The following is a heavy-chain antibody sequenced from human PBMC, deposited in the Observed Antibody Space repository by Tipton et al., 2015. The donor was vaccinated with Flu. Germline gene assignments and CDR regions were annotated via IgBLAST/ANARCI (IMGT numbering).Heavy chain of an antibody. Sequence: LRLSCAISGDSVSSNSAAWNWIRQSPSRGLEWLGRTYYRSKWYNDYAVSVRSRITINPDTSKNQFSLQLNSVTPEDTAVYYCAREGDSSGWRYYYYYGMDVWGQGTTVTVSS. CDR3: AREGDSSGWRYYYYYGMDV. J-gene: IGHJ6*02. D-gene: IGHD6-19*01. V-gene: IGHV6-1*01. CDR2: TYYRSKWYN. CDR1: GDSVSSNSAA.